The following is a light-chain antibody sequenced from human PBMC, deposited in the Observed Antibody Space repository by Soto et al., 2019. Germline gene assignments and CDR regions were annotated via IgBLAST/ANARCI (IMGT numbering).Light chain of an antibody. V-gene: IGKV3-11*01. CDR1: QSVSSY. Sequence: EIVLTQSPAPLSLSPGERATLSCRASQSVSSYLAWYQQKPGQAPRLLIHDASNRATGIPARFSGSGSGTDFTLTISSLEPEDFAVYDCQQRSNWLPLTFGGGTKVDIK. J-gene: IGKJ4*01. CDR3: QQRSNWLPLT. CDR2: DAS.